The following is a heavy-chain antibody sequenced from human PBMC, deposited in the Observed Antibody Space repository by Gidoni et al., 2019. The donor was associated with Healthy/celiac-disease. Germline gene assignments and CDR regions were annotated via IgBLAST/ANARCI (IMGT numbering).Heavy chain of an antibody. J-gene: IGHJ6*02. CDR3: ARDLTTPPPHYYYYGMDV. D-gene: IGHD4-4*01. V-gene: IGHV3-21*01. Sequence: EVQLVESGGGLVKPGGSLRLSCAASGFTFSSYSMNWVRQAPGKGLEWVSSISSSSSYIYYADSVKGRFTISRDNAKNSLYLQMNSLRAEDTAVYYCARDLTTPPPHYYYYGMDVWGQGTTVTVSS. CDR1: GFTFSSYS. CDR2: ISSSSSYI.